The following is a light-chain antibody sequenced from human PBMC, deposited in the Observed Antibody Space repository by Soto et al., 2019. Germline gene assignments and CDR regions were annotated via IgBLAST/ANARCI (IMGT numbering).Light chain of an antibody. CDR2: GAS. CDR3: QQYGSSHT. V-gene: IGKV3-20*01. J-gene: IGKJ2*01. Sequence: EIVLTQSPGTLSLSPGERATLSCRASQSVSSSYLAWYQQKPGQAPRLLIYGASSRATGIQDRFSGIGSGTDFTLTISRLEPEDFAVYYCQQYGSSHTFGQGTKLEIK. CDR1: QSVSSSY.